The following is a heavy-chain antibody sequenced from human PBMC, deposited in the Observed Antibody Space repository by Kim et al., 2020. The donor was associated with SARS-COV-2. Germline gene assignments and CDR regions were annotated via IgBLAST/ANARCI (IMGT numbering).Heavy chain of an antibody. Sequence: ASVKVSCKASGYTFTSYDINWVRQATGQGLEWMGWMNPNSGNTGYAQKFQGRVTMTRNTSISTAYMELSSLRSEDTAVYYCARVTTIWFGELKYGMDVWGQGTTVTVSS. V-gene: IGHV1-8*01. D-gene: IGHD3-10*01. CDR3: ARVTTIWFGELKYGMDV. CDR2: MNPNSGNT. CDR1: GYTFTSYD. J-gene: IGHJ6*02.